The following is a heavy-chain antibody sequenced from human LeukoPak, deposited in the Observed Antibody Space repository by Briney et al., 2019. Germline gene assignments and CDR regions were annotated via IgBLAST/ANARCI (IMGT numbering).Heavy chain of an antibody. CDR1: GGSISSGDYY. CDR2: MYYSGST. D-gene: IGHD3-22*01. J-gene: IGHJ5*02. CDR3: ARPYYYDSRIDP. V-gene: IGHV4-30-4*01. Sequence: PSETLSLTCTVSGGSISSGDYYWSWIRQPPGKGLEGIAYMYYSGSTYYNPSLKSRVTMSAHTSKNQLSLKLSSVTAADTAVYYCARPYYYDSRIDPWGQGILVTVSS.